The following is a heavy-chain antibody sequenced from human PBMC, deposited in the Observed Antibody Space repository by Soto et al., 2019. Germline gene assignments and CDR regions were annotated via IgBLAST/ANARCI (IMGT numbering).Heavy chain of an antibody. D-gene: IGHD4-17*01. V-gene: IGHV4-39*01. Sequence: SETLSLTCTVSGGSISSSSYYWGWIRQPPGKGLEWIGSIYYSGSTYYNPSLKSRVTISVDTSKNQFSLKLSSVTAADTAVYYCARPTPGYGDPRYYFDYWGQGTLVTVSS. CDR3: ARPTPGYGDPRYYFDY. CDR2: IYYSGST. J-gene: IGHJ4*02. CDR1: GGSISSSSYY.